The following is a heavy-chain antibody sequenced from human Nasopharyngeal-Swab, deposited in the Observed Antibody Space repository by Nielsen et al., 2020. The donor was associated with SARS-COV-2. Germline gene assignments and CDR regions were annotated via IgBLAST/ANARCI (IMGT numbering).Heavy chain of an antibody. CDR2: VDHTGRT. J-gene: IGHJ6*02. D-gene: IGHD2-2*01. CDR1: VGSFSAYY. Sequence: SQTLSLTCAVHVGSFSAYYWSWVRQPPGKGLEWIGEVDHTGRTNNNPPLQSRVTMSVDTSKNQFSLTLSSVTAADTAVYYCARGGYQLLLRSYYYGMDVWSQGTTVTVSS. V-gene: IGHV4-34*01. CDR3: ARGGYQLLLRSYYYGMDV.